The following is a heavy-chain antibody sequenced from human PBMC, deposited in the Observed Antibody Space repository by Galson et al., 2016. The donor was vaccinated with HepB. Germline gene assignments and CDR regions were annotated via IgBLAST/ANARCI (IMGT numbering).Heavy chain of an antibody. CDR2: IYYTGST. D-gene: IGHD3-10*01. CDR3: ARRLSGPYGEEDAFDI. V-gene: IGHV4-39*01. CDR1: GGSISSRSYY. J-gene: IGHJ3*02. Sequence: SETLSLTCTVSGGSISSRSYYWGWVRQPPGKGLEWIGTIYYTGSTHYNPSVKSRVTISVATSKNQFSLRLSSVTAADTAVYYCARRLSGPYGEEDAFDIWGQGTMVT.